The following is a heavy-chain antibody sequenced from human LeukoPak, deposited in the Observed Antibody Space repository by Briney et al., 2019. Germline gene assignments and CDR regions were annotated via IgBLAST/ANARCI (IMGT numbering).Heavy chain of an antibody. V-gene: IGHV1-2*02. CDR1: GYTFTGYY. D-gene: IGHD1-26*01. CDR3: ATDGIPGATTTLDY. Sequence: ASVKVSCKASGYTFTGYYMHWVRQAPGQGLEWMGWINPNSGGTIYAPKFQARVTMTQDTYEDTAYMELSSLRSEDTAVYYCATDGIPGATTTLDYWGQGTLVTVSS. CDR2: INPNSGGT. J-gene: IGHJ4*02.